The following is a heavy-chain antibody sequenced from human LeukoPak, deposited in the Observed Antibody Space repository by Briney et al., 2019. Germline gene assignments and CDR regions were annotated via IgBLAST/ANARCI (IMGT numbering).Heavy chain of an antibody. D-gene: IGHD6-13*01. CDR2: ISYDGSNE. J-gene: IGHJ4*02. Sequence: GGSLRLSCAASGFTFSSYAMHWVRQAPGKGLEWVAIISYDGSNEYYADSVKGRFTISRDNSKNTLYLQMNSLRAEDTAVYYCAKFSGGIAAAGHNYWGQGTLVTVSS. CDR3: AKFSGGIAAAGHNY. V-gene: IGHV3-30*04. CDR1: GFTFSSYA.